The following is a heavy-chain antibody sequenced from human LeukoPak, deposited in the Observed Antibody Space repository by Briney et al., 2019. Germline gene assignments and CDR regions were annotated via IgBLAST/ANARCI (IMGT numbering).Heavy chain of an antibody. CDR3: ARDRSSGWLPY. V-gene: IGHV4-39*02. J-gene: IGHJ4*02. CDR2: IYYSGST. Sequence: PSETLSLTCAVSGGSISSNSYYWGWIRQPPGKGLEWIGSIYYSGSTYYKSSLKSRVTISVDTSKNQFSLKLRSVTAADTAVYYCARDRSSGWLPYWGQGTLVTVSS. D-gene: IGHD6-19*01. CDR1: GGSISSNSYY.